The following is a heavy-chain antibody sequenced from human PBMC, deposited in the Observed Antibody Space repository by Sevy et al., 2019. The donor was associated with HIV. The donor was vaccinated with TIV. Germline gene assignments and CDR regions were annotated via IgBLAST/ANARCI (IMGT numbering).Heavy chain of an antibody. J-gene: IGHJ6*02. CDR1: RFSFSSHG. Sequence: GGSLRLSCVGSRFSFSSHGMHWVRQAPGKGLEWLATIWYDGSNKYYADSVKGRFTISKDNSQNTLYLQMNSLRADDTAIYYCAKRRVQSGLSGGGANYGMDVCGRGTTVTVSS. V-gene: IGHV3-33*06. CDR3: AKRRVQSGLSGGGANYGMDV. CDR2: IWYDGSNK. D-gene: IGHD2-8*02.